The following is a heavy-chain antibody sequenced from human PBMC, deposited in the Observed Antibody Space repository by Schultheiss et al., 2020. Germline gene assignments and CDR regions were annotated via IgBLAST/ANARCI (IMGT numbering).Heavy chain of an antibody. CDR1: GYSFTSYW. D-gene: IGHD2-15*01. V-gene: IGHV5-51*01. J-gene: IGHJ4*02. Sequence: GESLKISCKGSGYSFTSYWIGWVRQMPGKGLEWMGIIYPGDSDTRYSPSFQGQVTISADKSISTAYLQWSSLKASDTAMYYCARQSYCSGGSCYVTFFDYWGQGTLVTGYS. CDR2: IYPGDSDT. CDR3: ARQSYCSGGSCYVTFFDY.